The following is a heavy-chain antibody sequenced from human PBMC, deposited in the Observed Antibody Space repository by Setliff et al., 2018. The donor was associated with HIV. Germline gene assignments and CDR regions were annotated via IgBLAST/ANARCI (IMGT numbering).Heavy chain of an antibody. D-gene: IGHD1-26*01. CDR2: INPNSGDT. J-gene: IGHJ6*03. CDR3: ATDREKWEGYYKYYYMDV. CDR1: GYTFTGYY. V-gene: IGHV1-2*06. Sequence: GASVKVSCKASGYTFTGYYMHWVRQAPGQGLEWMGRINPNSGDTNYAQKFKGRVTMTRDTSISTAYMEVTRLRSDDTAVYYCATDREKWEGYYKYYYMDVWGKGTKVTVSS.